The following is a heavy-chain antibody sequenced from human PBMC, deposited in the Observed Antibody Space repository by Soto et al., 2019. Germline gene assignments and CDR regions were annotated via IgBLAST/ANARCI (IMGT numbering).Heavy chain of an antibody. CDR2: IDPSDSYT. V-gene: IGHV5-10-1*01. CDR1: GYSFTSYW. J-gene: IGHJ6*02. D-gene: IGHD6-13*01. Sequence: PGESLKISCKGSGYSFTSYWISWVRQMPGKGLEWMGRIDPSDSYTNYSPSFQGHVTISADKSISTAYLQWSSLKASDTAVYYCARVRIAAAGPMGYYYGMDVWGQGTTVTVSS. CDR3: ARVRIAAAGPMGYYYGMDV.